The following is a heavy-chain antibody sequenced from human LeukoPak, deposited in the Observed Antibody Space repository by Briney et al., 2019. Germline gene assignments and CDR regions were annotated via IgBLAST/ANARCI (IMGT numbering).Heavy chain of an antibody. V-gene: IGHV3-30*18. CDR2: ISYDGSNK. D-gene: IGHD2-8*02. Sequence: GRSLRLSCAASGLTFSSYGMHWVRQAPGKGLEWVAVISYDGSNKYFADSVKGRFTISRDNSKNTLYLQMNSLRAEDTAVYYCAKDAAAADTGHYWGQGTLVTVSS. J-gene: IGHJ4*02. CDR3: AKDAAAADTGHY. CDR1: GLTFSSYG.